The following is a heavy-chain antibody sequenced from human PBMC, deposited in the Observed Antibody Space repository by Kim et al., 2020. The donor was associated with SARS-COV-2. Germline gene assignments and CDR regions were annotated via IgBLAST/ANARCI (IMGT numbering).Heavy chain of an antibody. Sequence: SETLSLTCTVSGGSISSGGYYWSWIRQHPGKGLEWIGYIYYSGSTYYNPSLKSRVTISVDTSKNQFSLKLSSVTAADTAVYYCARIGSGVRGSLRVVYGMDVWGQGTTVTVSS. CDR3: ARIGSGVRGSLRVVYGMDV. CDR2: IYYSGST. V-gene: IGHV4-31*03. D-gene: IGHD3-16*01. CDR1: GGSISSGGYY. J-gene: IGHJ6*02.